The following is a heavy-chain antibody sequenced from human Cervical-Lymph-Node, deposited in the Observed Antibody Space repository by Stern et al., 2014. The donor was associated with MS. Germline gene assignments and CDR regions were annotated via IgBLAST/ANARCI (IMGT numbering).Heavy chain of an antibody. CDR3: ARSSSPSPYYYYGMDV. D-gene: IGHD6-13*01. Sequence: VHLVESGGGVVQPGRSLRLSCAASGFTFSSYGMHWVRQAPGKGLEWVAVIWYDGSNKYYADSVKGRFTISRDNSKNTLYLQMNSLRAEDTAVYYCARSSSPSPYYYYGMDVWGQGTTVTVSS. CDR2: IWYDGSNK. J-gene: IGHJ6*02. V-gene: IGHV3-33*01. CDR1: GFTFSSYG.